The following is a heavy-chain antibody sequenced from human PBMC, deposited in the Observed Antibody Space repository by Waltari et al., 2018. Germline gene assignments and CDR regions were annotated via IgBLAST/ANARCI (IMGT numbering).Heavy chain of an antibody. V-gene: IGHV4-39*07. CDR1: GGSISSSIYY. CDR2: IYYSGST. J-gene: IGHJ4*02. D-gene: IGHD3-10*01. Sequence: QLQLQESGPGLVKPSETLSLTCTVPGGSISSSIYYWGWNRQPPGKGLEWIGSIYYSGSTYYNPSLKSRVTISVDTSKNQFSLKLSSVTAADTAVYYCARVPYYYGSGSYFRWGQGTLVTVSS. CDR3: ARVPYYYGSGSYFR.